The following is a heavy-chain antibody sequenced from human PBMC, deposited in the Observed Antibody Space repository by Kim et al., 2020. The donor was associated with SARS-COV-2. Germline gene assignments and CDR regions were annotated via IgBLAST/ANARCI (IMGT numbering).Heavy chain of an antibody. V-gene: IGHV1-69*01. J-gene: IGHJ4*02. Sequence: TAKYEQKFQGRVTITADEATSTAYMELSSRRSEDTAVYYCARELDYYFDYWGQGTLVTVSS. CDR3: ARELDYYFDY. CDR2: TA. D-gene: IGHD3-3*02.